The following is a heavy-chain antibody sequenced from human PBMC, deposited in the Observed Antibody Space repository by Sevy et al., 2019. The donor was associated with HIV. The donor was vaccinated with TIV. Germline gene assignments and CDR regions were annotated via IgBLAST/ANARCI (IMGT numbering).Heavy chain of an antibody. CDR2: INQDGSEK. CDR3: AREQITGSYPDYFDS. Sequence: GGSLRLSCAASGFTFSNYWMSWVRQAPGKGLECVANINQDGSEKYYLDSVKGRFIVSRDNAKNSLYLQMNSLRAEDSAVYYCAREQITGSYPDYFDSWGQGTLVTVSS. D-gene: IGHD1-20*01. J-gene: IGHJ4*02. CDR1: GFTFSNYW. V-gene: IGHV3-7*01.